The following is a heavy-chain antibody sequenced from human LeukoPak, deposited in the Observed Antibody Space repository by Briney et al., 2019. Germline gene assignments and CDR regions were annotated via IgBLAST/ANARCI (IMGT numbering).Heavy chain of an antibody. CDR2: INHSGST. D-gene: IGHD6-19*01. J-gene: IGHJ4*02. CDR1: GGSFSGYY. CDR3: AKQSSGWYGTDY. Sequence: SETLSLTRAVYGGSFSGYYWSWIRQPPGKGLEWIGEINHSGSTNYNPSLKSRVTISVDTSKNQFSLKLSSVTAADTAVYYCAKQSSGWYGTDYWGQGTLVTVSS. V-gene: IGHV4-34*01.